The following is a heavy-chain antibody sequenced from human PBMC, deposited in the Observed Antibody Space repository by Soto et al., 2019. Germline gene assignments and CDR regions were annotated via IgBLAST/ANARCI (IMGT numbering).Heavy chain of an antibody. V-gene: IGHV4-31*03. D-gene: IGHD3-3*01. Sequence: QVQLQESGPGLVKPSQTLSLTCTVSGGSISSGGYYWSWIRQHPGKGLEWIGYIYYSGSTYYNPSLKSRVTISVDPSKNQFSLKLSSVTAAATAVYYCARYRFLEWFAQDNWFDPWGQGTLVTVSS. J-gene: IGHJ5*02. CDR2: IYYSGST. CDR3: ARYRFLEWFAQDNWFDP. CDR1: GGSISSGGYY.